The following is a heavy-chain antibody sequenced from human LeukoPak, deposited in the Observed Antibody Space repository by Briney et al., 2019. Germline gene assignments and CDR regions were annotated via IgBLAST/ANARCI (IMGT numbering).Heavy chain of an antibody. CDR1: GFSFSTYG. CDR3: AKRRGLELLYYYYMDV. D-gene: IGHD1-7*01. V-gene: IGHV3-23*01. CDR2: ISGSGGST. Sequence: GGSLRLSCAASGFSFSTYGMTWVRQAPGKGLEWVSVISGSGGSTYYADSVKGRFTISGDNSKNTLYLQMNSLRAEDTAVYYCAKRRGLELLYYYYMDVWGKGTTVTVSS. J-gene: IGHJ6*03.